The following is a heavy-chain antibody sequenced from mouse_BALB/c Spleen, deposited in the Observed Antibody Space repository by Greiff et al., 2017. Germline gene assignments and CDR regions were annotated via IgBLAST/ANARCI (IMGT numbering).Heavy chain of an antibody. CDR2: ISSGGSYT. CDR3: ARQELPGYFDY. J-gene: IGHJ2*01. Sequence: DVKLVESGGDLVKPGGSLKLSCAASGFTFSSYGMSWVRQTPDKRLEWVATISSGGSYTYYPDSVKGRFTISRDNAKNTLYLQMSSLKSEDTAMYYCARQELPGYFDYWGQGTTLTVSS. CDR1: GFTFSSYG. V-gene: IGHV5-6*02. D-gene: IGHD2-1*01.